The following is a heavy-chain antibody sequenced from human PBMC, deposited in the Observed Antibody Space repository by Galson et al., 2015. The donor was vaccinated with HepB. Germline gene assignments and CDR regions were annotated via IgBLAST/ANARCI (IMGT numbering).Heavy chain of an antibody. J-gene: IGHJ6*01. CDR2: ISFDGSDK. CDR1: GFTSSGYA. CDR3: ARDSQYDSDWRDTVVCDGVGV. Sequence: SLRLSCAASGFTSSGYAIHRVIQPPGTGLEWVAVISFDGSDKYSAESVKGRFTIPPDKCRDTLYLQMNSLRAEDTAVYYCARDSQYDSDWRDTVVCDGVGVWGEVTRVTVSS. V-gene: IGHV3-30*04. D-gene: IGHD5-18*01.